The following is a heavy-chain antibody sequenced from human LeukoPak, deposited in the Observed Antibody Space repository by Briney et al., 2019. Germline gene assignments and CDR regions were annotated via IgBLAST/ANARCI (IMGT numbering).Heavy chain of an antibody. D-gene: IGHD6-6*01. CDR2: ISGSGGST. J-gene: IGHJ4*02. CDR1: GFTFSSYA. CDR3: AKEPRKSIAARPVDY. Sequence: GGSLRLSCAASGFTFSSYAMSWVRQAPGKGLEWVSAISGSGGSTYYVDSVKGRFTISRDNSKNTLYLQMNSLRAEDTAVYYCAKEPRKSIAARPVDYWGQGTLVTVSS. V-gene: IGHV3-23*01.